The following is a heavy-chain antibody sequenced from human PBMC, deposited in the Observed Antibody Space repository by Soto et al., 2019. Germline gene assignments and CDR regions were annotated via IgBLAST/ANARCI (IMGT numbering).Heavy chain of an antibody. Sequence: VGSLRLSCAASGFTFSSYTMHWVRQAPGKGLEWVAVISYDGSNKYYADSVKGRFTISRDNSKNTLYLQMNSLRAEDTAVYYCARVSGYSSSSYYYYGMDVWGQGTTVTVSS. CDR3: ARVSGYSSSSYYYYGMDV. V-gene: IGHV3-30-3*01. CDR1: GFTFSSYT. CDR2: ISYDGSNK. D-gene: IGHD6-6*01. J-gene: IGHJ6*02.